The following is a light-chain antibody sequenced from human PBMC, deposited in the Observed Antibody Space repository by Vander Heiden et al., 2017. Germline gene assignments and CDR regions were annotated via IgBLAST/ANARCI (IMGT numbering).Light chain of an antibody. V-gene: IGLV1-40*01. Sequence: QSVLTQPPSVSGAPGQRVTITCTGSSSNIGAGYDVHWYQHLPGTAPNILIYGNTNRPSGVPDRFSGSKSGTSASLAITGLQAEDEADYYCQSYDSSLSGWVFGGGTKLTVV. CDR1: SSNIGAGYD. CDR3: QSYDSSLSGWV. CDR2: GNT. J-gene: IGLJ3*02.